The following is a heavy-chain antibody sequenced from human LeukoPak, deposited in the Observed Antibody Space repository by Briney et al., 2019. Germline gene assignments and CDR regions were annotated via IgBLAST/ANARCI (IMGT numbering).Heavy chain of an antibody. J-gene: IGHJ6*03. Sequence: SETLSLTCTVSGGSISSGSYYWSWIRQPAGKGLEWIGRMYSSGSTNYNPSLTSRVTISVDTSKNQFSLKLSSVTTADTAVYYCARGLGGDFNYYYYYMDVWGKGTTVTISS. CDR3: ARGLGGDFNYYYYYMDV. V-gene: IGHV4-61*02. CDR1: GGSISSGSYY. CDR2: MYSSGST. D-gene: IGHD2-21*02.